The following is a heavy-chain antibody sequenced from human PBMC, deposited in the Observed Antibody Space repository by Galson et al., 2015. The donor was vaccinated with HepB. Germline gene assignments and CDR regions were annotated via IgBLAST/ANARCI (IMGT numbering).Heavy chain of an antibody. J-gene: IGHJ4*02. CDR2: IKSKTDGGAT. CDR3: TTLLKYSSGWPNF. V-gene: IGHV3-15*01. CDR1: GFTFTNAW. Sequence: SLRLSCAASGFTFTNAWMSWVRQAPGKGLVWVGRIKSKTDGGATDYAAPVKDRFIFSRDDSRNTLYLQMDSLKTEDTGIYYCTTLLKYSSGWPNFWGQGTLVTVSS. D-gene: IGHD6-19*01.